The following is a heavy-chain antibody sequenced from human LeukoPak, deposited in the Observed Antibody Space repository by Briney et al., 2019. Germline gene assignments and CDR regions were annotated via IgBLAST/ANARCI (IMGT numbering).Heavy chain of an antibody. CDR2: IKQDGSET. D-gene: IGHD5-18*01. J-gene: IGHJ4*02. CDR3: ARDVDTAGYSPYFDY. V-gene: IGHV3-7*01. CDR1: GFTLSSHW. Sequence: GGSLRLSCAASGFTLSSHWMGWVRQAPGKGLEWVANIKQDGSETYYVGSVKGRFTISRDNAKNSLYLQMNSLGVDDTAVYYCARDVDTAGYSPYFDYWGQGTLVTVSS.